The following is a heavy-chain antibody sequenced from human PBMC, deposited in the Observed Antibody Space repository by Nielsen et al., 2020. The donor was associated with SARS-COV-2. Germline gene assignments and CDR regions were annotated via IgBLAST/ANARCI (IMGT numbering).Heavy chain of an antibody. D-gene: IGHD3-10*01. J-gene: IGHJ4*02. V-gene: IGHV6-1*01. CDR1: GDSVSSNSAA. CDR2: TYYRSKWYN. CDR3: ARAGDYYGSGSLPFDY. Sequence: SQTLSLTCAISGDSVSSNSAAWNWLRQSPSRGLEWLGRTYYRSKWYNDYAVSVKSRITINPDTSKNQFSLQLNSVTPEDTAVYYCARAGDYYGSGSLPFDYWGQGTLVTVSS.